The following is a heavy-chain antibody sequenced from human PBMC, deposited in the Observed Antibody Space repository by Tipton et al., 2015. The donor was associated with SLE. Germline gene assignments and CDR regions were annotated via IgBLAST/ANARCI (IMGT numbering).Heavy chain of an antibody. CDR3: ARAYSSGWSLPFDY. Sequence: SLRLSCAASGFTFNTYTMHWVRQAPGKGLEWVAVMPSDGNNKYYADSVKGRFTISRDNSKNTLSLQMNSLRDEDTAMYYCARAYSSGWSLPFDYWGQGTPVTVSS. V-gene: IGHV3-30*19. J-gene: IGHJ4*01. D-gene: IGHD6-19*01. CDR1: GFTFNTYT. CDR2: MPSDGNNK.